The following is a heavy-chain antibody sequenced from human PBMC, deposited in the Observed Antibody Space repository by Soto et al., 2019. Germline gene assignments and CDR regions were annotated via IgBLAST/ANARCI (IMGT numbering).Heavy chain of an antibody. J-gene: IGHJ4*02. CDR2: IYYSGST. CDR1: GGSISSSSYY. Sequence: SETLSLTCTVSGGSISSSSYYWGWIRQPPGKGLEWIGSIYYSGSTYYNPSLKSRVTISVDTSKNQFSLKLSSVTAADTAVYYCARRRGYSYGFDYWGQGTLVTVSS. V-gene: IGHV4-39*01. CDR3: ARRRGYSYGFDY. D-gene: IGHD5-18*01.